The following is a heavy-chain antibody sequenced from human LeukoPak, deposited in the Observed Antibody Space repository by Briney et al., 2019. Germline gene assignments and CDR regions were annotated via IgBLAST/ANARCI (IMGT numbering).Heavy chain of an antibody. CDR3: ARAYSRSRFDY. CDR1: GYTFISNW. V-gene: IGHV5-10-1*01. D-gene: IGHD6-6*01. J-gene: IGHJ4*02. Sequence: GESLKISCKGSGYTFISNWITWVRQMPGKGLEWMGRIDPSDSYNNYSPSFQGHVTISADKSISTAYLQWSSLKASDTAMYYCARAYSRSRFDYWGQGTLVTVSS. CDR2: IDPSDSYN.